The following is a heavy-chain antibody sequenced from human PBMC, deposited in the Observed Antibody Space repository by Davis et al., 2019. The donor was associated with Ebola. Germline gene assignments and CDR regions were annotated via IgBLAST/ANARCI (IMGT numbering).Heavy chain of an antibody. CDR1: GGSISSYY. CDR3: ARHGGSSGTVALIV. V-gene: IGHV4-59*08. J-gene: IGHJ3*01. D-gene: IGHD3-22*01. CDR2: IYYSGST. Sequence: SETLSLTCTVSGGSISSYYWSWIRQPPEKGLEWIGYIYYSGSTNYNPSLKSRVTISVDTSKNQFSLKLSSVTAADTAVYYCARHGGSSGTVALIVWGQGTMVTVSS.